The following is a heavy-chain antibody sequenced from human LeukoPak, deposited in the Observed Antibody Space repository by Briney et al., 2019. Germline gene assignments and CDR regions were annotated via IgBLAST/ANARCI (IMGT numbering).Heavy chain of an antibody. CDR2: ISWNSGSI. J-gene: IGHJ4*02. Sequence: PGGSLRLSCAASGFTFDDYAMHWVRQAPGKGLEWVSGISWNSGSIGYADSVKGRFTISRDNAKNSLYLQMNSLRAEDTALYYCAKTPNPTSSSWYDVVDDYWGQGTLVTVSS. D-gene: IGHD6-13*01. CDR1: GFTFDDYA. CDR3: AKTPNPTSSSWYDVVDDY. V-gene: IGHV3-9*01.